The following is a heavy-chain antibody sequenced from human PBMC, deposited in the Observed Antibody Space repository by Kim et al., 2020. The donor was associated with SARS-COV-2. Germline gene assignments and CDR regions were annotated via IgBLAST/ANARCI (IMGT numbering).Heavy chain of an antibody. Sequence: GGSLRLSCAASGFTLSNYAMNWVRQAPGKGLEWVSEITGSTAGTYYADSVKGRFTISRDNSKNMLYLQINSLRAEDTAVYYCAKDVIVASGYDAFDIWGQGTMVIVSS. J-gene: IGHJ3*02. CDR1: GFTLSNYA. CDR2: ITGSTAGT. V-gene: IGHV3-23*01. D-gene: IGHD3-22*01. CDR3: AKDVIVASGYDAFDI.